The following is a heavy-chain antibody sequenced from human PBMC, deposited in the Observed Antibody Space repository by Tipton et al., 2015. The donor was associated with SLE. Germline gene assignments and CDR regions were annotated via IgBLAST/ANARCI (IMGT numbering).Heavy chain of an antibody. Sequence: QSGPEVKKPGASVKVSCKASGYTFTGYYMHWVRQAPGQGLEWMGWINPNSGGTNYAQKFQGRVTMTRDTSISTAYMELSRLRSDDTAVYYCARGGTMVRGVIRGSFDYWGQGTLVTVSS. CDR1: GYTFTGYY. CDR2: INPNSGGT. CDR3: ARGGTMVRGVIRGSFDY. D-gene: IGHD3-10*01. V-gene: IGHV1-2*02. J-gene: IGHJ4*02.